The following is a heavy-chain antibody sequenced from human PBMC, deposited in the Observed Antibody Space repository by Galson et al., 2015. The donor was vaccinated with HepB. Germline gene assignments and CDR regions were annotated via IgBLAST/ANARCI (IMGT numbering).Heavy chain of an antibody. CDR1: GFPFNNAW. V-gene: IGHV3-15*01. CDR2: ITSKTDGATT. D-gene: IGHD2-8*02. CDR3: TTDVYYSTYWSWLDP. Sequence: SLRLSCAASGFPFNNAWMTWVRQAPWMGLEWVGRITSKTDGATTDYAAPVKGRFTISRDDSKNRLYLQMNSLKPEDTAVYYCTTDVYYSTYWSWLDPWGQGTLVTVSS. J-gene: IGHJ5*02.